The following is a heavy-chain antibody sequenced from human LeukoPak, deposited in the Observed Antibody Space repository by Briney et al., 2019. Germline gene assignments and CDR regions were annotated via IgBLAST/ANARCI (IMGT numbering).Heavy chain of an antibody. CDR2: AIPILGIP. J-gene: IGHJ4*02. CDR3: ASGGSGTLPNSSYFDS. D-gene: IGHD3-10*01. CDR1: GGTFTNYA. Sequence: GASVKVSCKASGGTFTNYAINWVRQAPGQGLEWMGRAIPILGIPNYAQKFQGRVSITADKSTSTAYMELSSLKSDDTALYYCASGGSGTLPNSSYFDSWGQGTLVTVSS. V-gene: IGHV1-69*04.